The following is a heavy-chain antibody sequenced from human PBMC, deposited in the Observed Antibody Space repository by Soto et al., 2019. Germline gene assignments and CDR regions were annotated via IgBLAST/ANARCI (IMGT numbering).Heavy chain of an antibody. V-gene: IGHV1-69*06. Sequence: SVKVSCKASGGTFSSYAISWVRQAPGQGLEWMGGIIPIFGTANYAQKFQGRVTITADKSTSTAYMELSSLRSEDTAVYYCARWDAAAGTFDYWGQGTTVTVSS. D-gene: IGHD6-13*01. J-gene: IGHJ4*02. CDR2: IIPIFGTA. CDR1: GGTFSSYA. CDR3: ARWDAAAGTFDY.